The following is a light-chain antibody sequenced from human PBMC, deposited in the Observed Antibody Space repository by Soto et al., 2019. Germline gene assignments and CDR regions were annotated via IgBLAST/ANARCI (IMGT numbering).Light chain of an antibody. CDR3: RQRYNWPLT. CDR1: QSIGNS. J-gene: IGKJ4*01. Sequence: TVLTQSPATLSLSPGERATLSCKASQSIGNSLGWFQQKPVQAPRLLIDDAFNRATGIPARFTGSGSGSDITLTISSLEPEDFGVYYCRQRYNWPLTFGGGTKVEIK. V-gene: IGKV3-11*01. CDR2: DAF.